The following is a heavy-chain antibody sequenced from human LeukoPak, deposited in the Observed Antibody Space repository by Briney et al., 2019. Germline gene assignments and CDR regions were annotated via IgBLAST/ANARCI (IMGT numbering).Heavy chain of an antibody. D-gene: IGHD6-19*01. CDR2: INSDGSAT. J-gene: IGHJ4*02. Sequence: GGSLRLSCAASGFTFSSYSMNWVRQAPGKGLVWVSRINSDGSATTYADSVKGRFTISRDNAKNTLYLQMNSLREEDMAVYYCAKARNGSLDYWGQGTLVTVSS. CDR1: GFTFSSYS. V-gene: IGHV3-74*01. CDR3: AKARNGSLDY.